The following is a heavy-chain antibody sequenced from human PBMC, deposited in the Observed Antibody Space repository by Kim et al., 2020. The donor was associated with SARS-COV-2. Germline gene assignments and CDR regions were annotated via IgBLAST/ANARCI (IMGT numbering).Heavy chain of an antibody. Sequence: GGSLRLSCAASGFTFSSYSMNWVRQAPGKGLEWVSYISSSSTTIYYADSVKGRFTISRDNAKNSLYLQMNSLRDEDTAVYYCARGWYSSTWAFDYWGQGTLVTVSS. CDR2: ISSSSTTI. CDR1: GFTFSSYS. D-gene: IGHD6-13*01. CDR3: ARGWYSSTWAFDY. J-gene: IGHJ4*02. V-gene: IGHV3-48*02.